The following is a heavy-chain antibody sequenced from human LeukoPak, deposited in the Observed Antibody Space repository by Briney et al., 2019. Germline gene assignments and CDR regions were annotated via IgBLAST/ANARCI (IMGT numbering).Heavy chain of an antibody. Sequence: GGSLRLSCAASGFTFRNYAMSWVRQAPGKGLEWVSAVSASGGTPYYADSVKGRFTISRDNSQNTLYLQLNSLSAEDTAVYYCSKRHIAALGGDAFDAWGQGTMVTVSS. CDR2: VSASGGTP. CDR3: SKRHIAALGGDAFDA. CDR1: GFTFRNYA. V-gene: IGHV3-23*01. J-gene: IGHJ3*01. D-gene: IGHD5-12*01.